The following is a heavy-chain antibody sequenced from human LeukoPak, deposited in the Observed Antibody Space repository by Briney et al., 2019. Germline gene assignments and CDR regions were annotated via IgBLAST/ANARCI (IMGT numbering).Heavy chain of an antibody. CDR3: ARDRAGTQAWVEFDP. CDR2: IYADGTT. J-gene: IGHJ5*02. CDR1: GFSVTNNY. D-gene: IGHD3-10*01. Sequence: GGSLRLSCAASGFSVTNNYMSWVRQAPGRGLEWVSLIYADGTTHYADSVKGRFTISKDTSQNTVYLQMSSLRAEDTAMYYCARDRAGTQAWVEFDPWGQGTLVTVSS. V-gene: IGHV3-66*02.